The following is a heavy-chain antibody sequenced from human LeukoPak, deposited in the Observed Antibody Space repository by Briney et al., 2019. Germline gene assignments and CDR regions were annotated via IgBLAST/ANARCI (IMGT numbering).Heavy chain of an antibody. J-gene: IGHJ4*02. CDR1: GDSVSSSNYY. V-gene: IGHV4-61*01. Sequence: PSETLSLTCAVSGDSVSSSNYYWSWIRQPPGKGLEWIGYIYYGGNTNYNPSLQSRVTISVDTSTSTVYMELSSLRSEDTAVYYCARAGMYSGSYYVFDYWGQGTLVTVSS. CDR3: ARAGMYSGSYYVFDY. D-gene: IGHD1-26*01. CDR2: IYYGGNT.